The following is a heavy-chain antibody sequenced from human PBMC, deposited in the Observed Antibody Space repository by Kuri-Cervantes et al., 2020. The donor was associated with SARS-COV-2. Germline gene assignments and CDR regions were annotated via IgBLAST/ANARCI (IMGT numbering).Heavy chain of an antibody. Sequence: GSLRLSCAVSGGSISSSNWWSWVRQPPGKGLEWIGEIYHSGSTNYNPSLKSRVTISVDKSKNQFSLKLSSVTAADTAVYYCARLSLGDVEIFAEDYCYYGMDVWGQGTTVTVSS. D-gene: IGHD3-16*01. V-gene: IGHV4-4*02. CDR1: GGSISSSNW. J-gene: IGHJ6*02. CDR3: ARLSLGDVEIFAEDYCYYGMDV. CDR2: IYHSGST.